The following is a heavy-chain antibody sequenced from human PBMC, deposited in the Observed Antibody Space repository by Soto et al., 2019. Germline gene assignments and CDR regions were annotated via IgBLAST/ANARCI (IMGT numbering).Heavy chain of an antibody. CDR3: AKDLRAVTTRGIFDY. CDR2: ISYDGSNK. V-gene: IGHV3-30*18. J-gene: IGHJ4*02. D-gene: IGHD4-17*01. CDR1: GFTVSSNY. Sequence: SLRLSCAASGFTVSSNYMSWVRQAPGKGLEWVAVISYDGSNKYYADSVKGRFTISRDNSKNTRYLQMNSLRAEDTAVYYCAKDLRAVTTRGIFDYWGQGTLVTVSS.